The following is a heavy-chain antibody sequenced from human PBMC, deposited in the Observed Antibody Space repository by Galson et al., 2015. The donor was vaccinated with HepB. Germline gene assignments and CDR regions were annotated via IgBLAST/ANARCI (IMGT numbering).Heavy chain of an antibody. Sequence: SLRLSCAASGFTFSSYAMSWVRQAPGKGLEWVSAISGSGGSTYYADSVKGRLTISRDNSKNTLYLQMNSLRAEDTAVYYCAKGRGWIQLWGDAFDIWGQGTMVTVSS. J-gene: IGHJ3*02. CDR2: ISGSGGST. V-gene: IGHV3-23*01. D-gene: IGHD5-18*01. CDR1: GFTFSSYA. CDR3: AKGRGWIQLWGDAFDI.